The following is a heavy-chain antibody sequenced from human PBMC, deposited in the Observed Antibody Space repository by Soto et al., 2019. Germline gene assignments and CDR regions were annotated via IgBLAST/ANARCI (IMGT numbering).Heavy chain of an antibody. Sequence: QITLKESGPTLVKPTQTLTLTCTFSGFSLSTSGVGVGWMREPPGKALELLALIYWDDVKGYSPSLKSRLTNTKDTSKNQVVRTMTNMDPVNTAKYYCAHRLISHVVPEGDAFDIWGQGTTVTVSS. D-gene: IGHD2-2*01. CDR1: GFSLSTSGVG. J-gene: IGHJ3*02. CDR2: IYWDDVK. V-gene: IGHV2-5*02. CDR3: AHRLISHVVPEGDAFDI.